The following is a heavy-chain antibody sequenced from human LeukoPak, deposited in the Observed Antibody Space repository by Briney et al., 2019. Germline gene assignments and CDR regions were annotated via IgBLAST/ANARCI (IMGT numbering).Heavy chain of an antibody. Sequence: SETLSLTCVVSGGSVSGYYWGWIRQPPGRGLEWIGYVYYSGSTNYNPSFKSRITISVDTSRNQFSLQLSSVTAADTAVYYCARIHRYCSGGARYVLDNWGQGTLVAVSS. D-gene: IGHD2-15*01. CDR1: GGSVSGYY. V-gene: IGHV4-59*02. CDR3: ARIHRYCSGGARYVLDN. CDR2: VYYSGST. J-gene: IGHJ4*02.